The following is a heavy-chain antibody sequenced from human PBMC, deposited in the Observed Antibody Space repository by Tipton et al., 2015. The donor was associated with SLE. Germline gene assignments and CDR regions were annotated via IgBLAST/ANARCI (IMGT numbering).Heavy chain of an antibody. V-gene: IGHV4-38-2*02. Sequence: TLSLTCTVSSYSISSGYYWGWIRQPPGKGLEWIGNIYHSGSTYYNMSLKSRVTVSVDTSKNQFSLKLRSVTAADTAVYYCARVRGTYYYDSGAFDCWGQGTLVTVSS. CDR3: ARVRGTYYYDSGAFDC. D-gene: IGHD3-22*01. J-gene: IGHJ4*02. CDR1: SYSISSGYY. CDR2: IYHSGST.